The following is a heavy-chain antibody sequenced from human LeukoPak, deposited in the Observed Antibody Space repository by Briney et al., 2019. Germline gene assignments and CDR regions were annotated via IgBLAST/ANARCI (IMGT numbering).Heavy chain of an antibody. Sequence: SIYYSGSTYYNPSLKSRVTISVDTSKNQFSLKLSSVTAVDTAVYYCARGFQWLRSAWFDPWGQGTLVTVSS. CDR2: IYYSGST. CDR3: ARGFQWLRSAWFDP. V-gene: IGHV4-39*07. D-gene: IGHD5-12*01. J-gene: IGHJ5*02.